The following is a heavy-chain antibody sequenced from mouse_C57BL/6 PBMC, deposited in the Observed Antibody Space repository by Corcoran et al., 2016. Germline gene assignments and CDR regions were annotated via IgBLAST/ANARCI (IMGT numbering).Heavy chain of an antibody. CDR2: ISYDGSN. V-gene: IGHV3-6*01. J-gene: IGHJ3*01. D-gene: IGHD1-1*01. CDR3: ARDPTTVAPWFAY. CDR1: GYSITSGYY. Sequence: DVQLQESGPGLVKPSQSLSLTCSVTGYSITSGYYWNWIRQFPGNKLEWMGYISYDGSNNYNPSLKNRISITRDTSKNQFFLKLNSVTTEDTATYYCARDPTTVAPWFAYWGQGTLVTVSA.